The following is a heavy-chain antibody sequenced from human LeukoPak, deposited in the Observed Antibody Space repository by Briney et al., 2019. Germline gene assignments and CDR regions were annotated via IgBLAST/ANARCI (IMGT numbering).Heavy chain of an antibody. J-gene: IGHJ6*02. CDR2: ISYDGSNK. Sequence: GGSLRLSCAASGFTFSSYGMHWVRQAPGKGLEWVAVISYDGSNKYYADSVKGRFTISRDNSKNTLYLQMNSLRAEDTAVYYCAKEVAMDSWYYGMDVWGQGTLVTVSS. V-gene: IGHV3-30*18. CDR1: GFTFSSYG. D-gene: IGHD2-15*01. CDR3: AKEVAMDSWYYGMDV.